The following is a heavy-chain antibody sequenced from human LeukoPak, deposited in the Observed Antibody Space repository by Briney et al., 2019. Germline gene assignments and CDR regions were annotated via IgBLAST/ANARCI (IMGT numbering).Heavy chain of an antibody. V-gene: IGHV3-48*03. CDR2: ISSSGSTI. Sequence: PGGSLRLSCAASGFTFSSYEMNWVRQAPGKGLEWVSYISSSGSTIYYADSVKGRFTTSRDNAKNSLYLQMNSLRAEDTAVYYCARDHTAVAGTSDYWGQGTLVTVSS. CDR1: GFTFSSYE. CDR3: ARDHTAVAGTSDY. J-gene: IGHJ4*02. D-gene: IGHD6-19*01.